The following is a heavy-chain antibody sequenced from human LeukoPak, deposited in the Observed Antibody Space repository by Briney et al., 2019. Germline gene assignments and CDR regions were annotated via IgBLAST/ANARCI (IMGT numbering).Heavy chain of an antibody. CDR2: IKQDGSAE. CDR1: GLTFSRYW. Sequence: GGSLRLSCAASGLTFSRYWLSWVRQAPGKGLEWVANIKQDGSAEYYEDSVRGRFTISRDNAKNSLHLQMNSLTNEHTAVYHCVRRGRTAKACFAASPRCFDHWRRGPRVPVSS. D-gene: IGHD2-2*01. J-gene: IGHJ4*03. V-gene: IGHV3-7*03. CDR3: VRRGRTAKACFAASPRCFDH.